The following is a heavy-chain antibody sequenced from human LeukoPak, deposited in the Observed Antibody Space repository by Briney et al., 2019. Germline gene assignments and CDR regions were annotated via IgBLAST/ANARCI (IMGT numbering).Heavy chain of an antibody. V-gene: IGHV7-4-1*01. CDR2: INTNTGNP. D-gene: IGHD7-27*01. J-gene: IGHJ4*02. Sequence: ASVKVSCKASGYTFNRYAIHWVRQAPGQGLEWMGWINTNTGNPRYAQGFTRRFVFSLDTSVNTAYLQIFSLKAEDTASCYCARVDSNWGNFDYWGQGTLVTVSS. CDR1: GYTFNRYA. CDR3: ARVDSNWGNFDY.